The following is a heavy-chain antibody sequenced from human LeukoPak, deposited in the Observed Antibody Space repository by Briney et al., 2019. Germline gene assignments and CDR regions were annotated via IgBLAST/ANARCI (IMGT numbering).Heavy chain of an antibody. D-gene: IGHD1-26*01. CDR1: GFTFSSYW. J-gene: IGHJ4*02. CDR3: AVVGATLDY. CDR2: IKQDETEK. V-gene: IGHV3-7*01. Sequence: AGGSLRLSCAASGFTFSSYWMSWVRQAPGKGLEWVANIKQDETEKYYVDSVKGRFSISRDNAKNSLYLQMDSLRAEDTAVYYCAVVGATLDYWGQGTLVTVSS.